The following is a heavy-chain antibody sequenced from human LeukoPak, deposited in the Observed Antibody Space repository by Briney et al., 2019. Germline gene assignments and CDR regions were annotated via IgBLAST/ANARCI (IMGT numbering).Heavy chain of an antibody. Sequence: SETLSLTCTVSGGSISSYYWTWIRQPPGKGLEWIGYVSYSGSTNYNPSLKSRVTLSVDTSKNQFSLKMRYVTAADTAVYYCARLSFSGSSYYYYMDVWGRRATVTVSS. CDR2: VSYSGST. J-gene: IGHJ6*03. V-gene: IGHV4-59*01. CDR1: GGSISSYY. D-gene: IGHD2/OR15-2a*01. CDR3: ARLSFSGSSYYYYMDV.